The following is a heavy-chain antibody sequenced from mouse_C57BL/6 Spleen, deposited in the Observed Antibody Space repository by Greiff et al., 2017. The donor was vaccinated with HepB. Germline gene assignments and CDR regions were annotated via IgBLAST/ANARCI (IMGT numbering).Heavy chain of an antibody. D-gene: IGHD2-3*01. V-gene: IGHV5-16*01. CDR1: GFTFSDYY. J-gene: IGHJ2*01. CDR3: ARGWSGNFDY. CDR2: INYDGSST. Sequence: EVMLVESEGGLVQPGSSMKLSCTASGFTFSDYYMAWVRQVPEKGLEWVANINYDGSSTYYLDSLKSRFIISRDNAKNILYLQMSSLKSEDTATYYCARGWSGNFDYWGQGTTLTVSS.